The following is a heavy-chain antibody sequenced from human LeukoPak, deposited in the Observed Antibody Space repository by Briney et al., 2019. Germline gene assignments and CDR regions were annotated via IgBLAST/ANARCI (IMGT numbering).Heavy chain of an antibody. Sequence: PGGSLRLSCAASGFTFSSYWMHWVRHAPGKGPVWVSRINNDGSGTTYADSVKGRFTISRDDAKNTLYLQMNSLRAEDTAVYYCVRGGESTWSWGQGTQVTVSS. CDR1: GFTFSSYW. CDR3: VRGGESTWS. CDR2: INNDGSGT. V-gene: IGHV3-74*01. D-gene: IGHD2-15*01. J-gene: IGHJ5*02.